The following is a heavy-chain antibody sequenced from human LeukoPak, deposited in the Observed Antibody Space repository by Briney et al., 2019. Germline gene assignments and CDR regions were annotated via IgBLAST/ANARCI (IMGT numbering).Heavy chain of an antibody. V-gene: IGHV4-30-2*01. CDR1: GGSISSGGYS. CDR2: IYHSGST. Sequence: SQTLSLTCAVSGGSISSGGYSWSWIRQPPGKGLEWIGYIYHSGSTYYNPSLKSRVTISVDRSKNQFSLKLSSVTAADTAVYYCARDGVGAISDAFDIWGQGTMVTVSS. J-gene: IGHJ3*02. CDR3: ARDGVGAISDAFDI. D-gene: IGHD1-26*01.